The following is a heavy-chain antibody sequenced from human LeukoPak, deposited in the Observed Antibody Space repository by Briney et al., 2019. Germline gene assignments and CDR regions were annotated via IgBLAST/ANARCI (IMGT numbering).Heavy chain of an antibody. CDR2: ISAYNGNT. D-gene: IGHD3-22*01. CDR3: ARVGEDYDSSGYYYFDY. CDR1: GYTFTTYG. Sequence: ASVKVSCKASGYTFTTYGISWVRQAPGQGLEWMGSISAYNGNTNYAQKLQGRVTMTTDTSTSTAYMELRSLRSDDAAVYYCARVGEDYDSSGYYYFDYWGQGTLVTVSS. V-gene: IGHV1-18*01. J-gene: IGHJ4*02.